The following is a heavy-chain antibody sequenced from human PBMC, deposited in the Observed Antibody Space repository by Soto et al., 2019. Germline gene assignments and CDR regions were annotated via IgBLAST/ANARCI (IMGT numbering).Heavy chain of an antibody. CDR1: GYTFTGYY. D-gene: IGHD3-3*01. CDR3: ARDHGDDFWSGPYYYYYGMDV. V-gene: IGHV1-2*02. Sequence: GASVKVSCKASGYTFTGYYMHWVRQAPGQGLEWMGWINPNSGGTNYAQNFQGRVTMTRDTSISTAYMELSRLRSDDTAVYYCARDHGDDFWSGPYYYYYGMDVWGQGTTVTVSS. CDR2: INPNSGGT. J-gene: IGHJ6*02.